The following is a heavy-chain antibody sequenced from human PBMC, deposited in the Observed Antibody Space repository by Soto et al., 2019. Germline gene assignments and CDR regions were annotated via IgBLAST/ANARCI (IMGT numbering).Heavy chain of an antibody. V-gene: IGHV3-13*05. J-gene: IGHJ6*02. CDR1: GFTFRNYD. CDR2: ISAAGDP. Sequence: EVQLVESGGGLVQPGGSLRLSCEASGFTFRNYDMHWVRQGTGKGLEWVSGISAAGDPDYADSVEGRFTISRENAHNSFFLQMNSLSVGDTAVYYCARTDRDFDGLDVWGQGTTVIVSS. CDR3: ARTDRDFDGLDV.